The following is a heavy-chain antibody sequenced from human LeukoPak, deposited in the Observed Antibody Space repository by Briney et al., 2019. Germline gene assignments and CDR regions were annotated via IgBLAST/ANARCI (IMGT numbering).Heavy chain of an antibody. CDR1: GFTFSTYG. CDR3: ARAAKGSYYYYGMDV. V-gene: IGHV3-30*19. J-gene: IGHJ6*02. CDR2: ISYDGSNK. Sequence: GGSLRLSCAASGFTFSTYGMHWVRQAPGKGLEWVAVISYDGSNKYYADSVKGRFTISRGNSKNTLYLQMNSLRAEDTAVYYCARAAKGSYYYYGMDVWGQGTTVTVSS.